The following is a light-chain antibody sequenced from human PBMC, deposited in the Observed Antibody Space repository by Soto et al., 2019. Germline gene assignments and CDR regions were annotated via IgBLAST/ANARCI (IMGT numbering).Light chain of an antibody. CDR2: AAS. Sequence: DIQMTQSPSSLSASVGDRVTITCRASQGISNFLAWYQQKPGKVPKLLIYAASTLQSGVPSRFSGSGSGTDFTLTISNLQPEDVATYYCHKYNSAPPTFGGGTKVEIK. J-gene: IGKJ4*01. CDR1: QGISNF. V-gene: IGKV1-27*01. CDR3: HKYNSAPPT.